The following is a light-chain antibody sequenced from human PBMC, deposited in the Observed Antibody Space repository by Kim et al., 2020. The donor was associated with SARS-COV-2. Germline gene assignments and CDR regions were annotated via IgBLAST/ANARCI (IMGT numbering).Light chain of an antibody. CDR3: NSRDPDSTGTLYV. CDR1: SLRRYY. CDR2: DKN. J-gene: IGLJ1*01. Sequence: SSELTQDPAVSVALGQTVTITCQGDSLRRYYASWYQQKPGQAPVLVMYDKNNRPSGIPDRFSGSSSGDTASLTITGAPAADASDNYCNSRDPDSTGTLYV. V-gene: IGLV3-19*01.